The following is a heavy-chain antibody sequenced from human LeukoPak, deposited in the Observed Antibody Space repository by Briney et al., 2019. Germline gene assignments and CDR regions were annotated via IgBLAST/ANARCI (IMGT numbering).Heavy chain of an antibody. CDR3: ARVQGHPPNGLDV. CDR2: INSDGSST. V-gene: IGHV3-74*01. D-gene: IGHD2-8*01. J-gene: IGHJ3*01. Sequence: PGRSLRLSCAASGFTFSSYRMHWVRQAPGKGLVWVSRINSDGSSTSYADSVKGRFTISRDNAKNTLYLQMNSLRAEDTAVYYCARVQGHPPNGLDVWGQGTMVTVSS. CDR1: GFTFSSYR.